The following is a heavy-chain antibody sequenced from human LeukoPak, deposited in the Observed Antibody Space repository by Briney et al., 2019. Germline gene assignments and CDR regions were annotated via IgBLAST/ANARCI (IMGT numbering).Heavy chain of an antibody. CDR2: IIISSSYI. Sequence: GGSLRLSCAASGFTFSSYSMNWVRQAPGKGLEWFSSIIISSSYIYYADSVKGRFTISRDNAKNSLYLQMNSLRAEDTAVYYCARDDEYDFYGMDVWGQGTTVTVSS. V-gene: IGHV3-21*01. CDR3: ARDDEYDFYGMDV. J-gene: IGHJ6*02. CDR1: GFTFSSYS.